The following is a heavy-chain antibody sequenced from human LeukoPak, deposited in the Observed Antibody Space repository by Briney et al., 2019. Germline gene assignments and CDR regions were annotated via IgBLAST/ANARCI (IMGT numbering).Heavy chain of an antibody. V-gene: IGHV4-59*08. CDR1: GGSISSYY. CDR3: ARLGAAVFNWFDP. Sequence: PSETLSLTCTVSGGSISSYYWSWIRQPPGKGLEWIGYIYYSGSTNYNPSLKSRVTISVDTSKNQFSLKLSSVTAADTAVYYCARLGAAVFNWFDPWGQGTLVTVS. D-gene: IGHD6-13*01. J-gene: IGHJ5*02. CDR2: IYYSGST.